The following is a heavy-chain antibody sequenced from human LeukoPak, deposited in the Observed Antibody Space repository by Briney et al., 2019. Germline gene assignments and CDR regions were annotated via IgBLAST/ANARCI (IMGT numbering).Heavy chain of an antibody. CDR1: GGTFSSYA. Sequence: SVTVSCKASGGTFSSYAISWVRQAPGQGLEWMGRIIPILGIANYAQKFQGRVTITADKSTSTAYMELSSLRSEDTAVYYCARDTIARVFDYWGQGTLVTVSS. J-gene: IGHJ4*02. CDR2: IIPILGIA. V-gene: IGHV1-69*04. CDR3: ARDTIARVFDY.